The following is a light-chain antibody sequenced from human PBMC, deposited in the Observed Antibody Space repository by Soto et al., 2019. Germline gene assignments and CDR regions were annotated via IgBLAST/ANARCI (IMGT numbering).Light chain of an antibody. CDR2: DAS. V-gene: IGKV2D-29*01. CDR3: QQYNTWPRT. Sequence: DVVMTQTPLSLSVTPGQPGSISCRSSQSLLHTDGKTSLYWYQQRPGQPPQLLIYDASTRASGIPARFSGSGSGTDFTLTISSLQAEDVAVYYCQQYNTWPRTFGQGTKVDIK. CDR1: QSLLHTDGKTS. J-gene: IGKJ1*01.